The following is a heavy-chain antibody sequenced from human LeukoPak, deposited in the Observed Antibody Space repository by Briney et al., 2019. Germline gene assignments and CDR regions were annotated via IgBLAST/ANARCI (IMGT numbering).Heavy chain of an antibody. CDR1: GGSISSYY. Sequence: SETLSLTCTVSGGSISSYYWSWIRQPPGKGLEWIGYIYYSRSTNYNPSLKSRVTISVDTSKNQFSLKLSSVTAADTAVYYCARDLLGRYCSSTSCHNWFDPWGQGTLVTVSS. CDR3: ARDLLGRYCSSTSCHNWFDP. CDR2: IYYSRST. V-gene: IGHV4-59*01. J-gene: IGHJ5*02. D-gene: IGHD2-2*01.